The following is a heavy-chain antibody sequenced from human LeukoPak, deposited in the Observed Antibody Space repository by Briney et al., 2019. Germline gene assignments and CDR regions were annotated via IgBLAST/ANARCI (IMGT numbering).Heavy chain of an antibody. CDR3: TRDDRYCSSTSCYGGYYYYYGMDV. CDR2: IRSKAYGGAT. Sequence: PGGPLRLSCTASGFTFGDYAMSWVRQAPGKGLEWVGFIRSKAYGGATEYAASVKGRSTIPRDDSKSIAYLQMNSLKTEDTAVYYCTRDDRYCSSTSCYGGYYYYYGMDVWGKGTTVTVSS. D-gene: IGHD2-2*01. V-gene: IGHV3-49*04. J-gene: IGHJ6*04. CDR1: GFTFGDYA.